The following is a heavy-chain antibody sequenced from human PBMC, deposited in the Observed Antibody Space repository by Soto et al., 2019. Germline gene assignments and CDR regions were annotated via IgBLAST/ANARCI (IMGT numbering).Heavy chain of an antibody. CDR2: ISWNSGSI. V-gene: IGHV3-9*01. Sequence: SLRLSCAASGFTFDDYAMHWVRQAPGKGLEWVSGISWNSGSIGYADSVKGRFTISRDNAKNSLYLQMNSLRAEDTALYYCAKEIVGAPGWFDPWGQGTLVTVS. J-gene: IGHJ5*02. CDR1: GFTFDDYA. CDR3: AKEIVGAPGWFDP. D-gene: IGHD1-26*01.